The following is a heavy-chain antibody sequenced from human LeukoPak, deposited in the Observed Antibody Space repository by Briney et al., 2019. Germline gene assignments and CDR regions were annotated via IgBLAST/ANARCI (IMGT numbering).Heavy chain of an antibody. Sequence: SVKVSRKASGGTFGSYAISWVRQAPGQGLEWMGGIIPIFGTANYAQKFQGRVTITADESTSTAYMELSSLRSEDTAVYYCARGGNWNSGDFYYYMDVWGKGTTVTVSS. CDR1: GGTFGSYA. J-gene: IGHJ6*03. CDR3: ARGGNWNSGDFYYYMDV. CDR2: IIPIFGTA. D-gene: IGHD1-20*01. V-gene: IGHV1-69*13.